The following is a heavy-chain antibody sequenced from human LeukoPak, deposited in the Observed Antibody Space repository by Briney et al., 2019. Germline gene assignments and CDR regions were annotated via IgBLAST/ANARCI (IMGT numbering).Heavy chain of an antibody. CDR1: GYTLTEIS. Sequence: ASVKVSCKVSGYTLTEISMHWVRQAPGKGLEWMGGFDPEDGETIYAQKFQGRVTMTEDTSTDTAYMELSSLRSEDTAVYSCATDFRWGYCSSTSCSPPGYWGQGTLVTVSS. CDR2: FDPEDGET. D-gene: IGHD2-2*01. CDR3: ATDFRWGYCSSTSCSPPGY. V-gene: IGHV1-24*01. J-gene: IGHJ4*02.